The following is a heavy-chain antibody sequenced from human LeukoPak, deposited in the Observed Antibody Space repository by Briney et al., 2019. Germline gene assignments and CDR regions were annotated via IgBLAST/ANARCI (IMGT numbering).Heavy chain of an antibody. CDR2: IEQDGSEK. J-gene: IGHJ4*02. V-gene: IGHV3-7*05. CDR1: GFTFSSYW. D-gene: IGHD1-1*01. Sequence: GGSLRLSCAASGFTFSSYWMTWVRQATGKALEWVASIEQDGSEKYYVDSVKGRSTISRDNAKHSLYLQMHSLRAEDTAVYYCASGNYYFDYWGQGTLVTVSS. CDR3: ASGNYYFDY.